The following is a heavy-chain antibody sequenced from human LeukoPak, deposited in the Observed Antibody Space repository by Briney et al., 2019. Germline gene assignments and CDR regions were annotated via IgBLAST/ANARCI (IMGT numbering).Heavy chain of an antibody. Sequence: PLETLSLTCTVSGGSISSYYWSWIRQPPGKGLEWIGYIYYSGSTNYNPSLKSRVTISVDTSKNQFSLKLSSVTAADTAVYYCAGVAAAGTDYWGQGTLVTVSS. CDR2: IYYSGST. V-gene: IGHV4-59*12. CDR3: AGVAAAGTDY. CDR1: GGSISSYY. D-gene: IGHD6-13*01. J-gene: IGHJ4*02.